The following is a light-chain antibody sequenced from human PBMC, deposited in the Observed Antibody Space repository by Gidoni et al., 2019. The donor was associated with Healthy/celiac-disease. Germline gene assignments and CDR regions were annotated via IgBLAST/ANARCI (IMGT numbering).Light chain of an antibody. V-gene: IGKV1-5*03. CDR3: QQYNSYSLT. J-gene: IGKJ4*01. Sequence: DIQITQSPSTLSASVGDRVTITCRASQSISSWLAWYQQKPGKAPKLLIYKASSLESGVPSRVSGSGSGTEFTLTISSLQPDDFATYYCQQYNSYSLTFXGXTKVEIK. CDR2: KAS. CDR1: QSISSW.